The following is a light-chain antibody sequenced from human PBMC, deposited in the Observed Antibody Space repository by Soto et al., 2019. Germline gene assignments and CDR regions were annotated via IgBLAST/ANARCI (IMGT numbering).Light chain of an antibody. Sequence: QSVLTQPPSVSGAPGQRVTISCLGSSSNIGAGYDVHWYQQLPGTAPKLLIYGNGIRPSGVPDRFSGSKSGTSASLAITGLQAEDEADYYCQSYASSLSAYVFGTGTKVTVL. CDR3: QSYASSLSAYV. V-gene: IGLV1-40*01. J-gene: IGLJ1*01. CDR1: SSNIGAGYD. CDR2: GNG.